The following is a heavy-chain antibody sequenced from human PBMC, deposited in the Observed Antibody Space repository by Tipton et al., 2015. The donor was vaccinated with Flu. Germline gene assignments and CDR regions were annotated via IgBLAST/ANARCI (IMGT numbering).Heavy chain of an antibody. CDR2: IYYSGST. J-gene: IGHJ4*02. CDR3: ATPHSSSWWNYFDY. Sequence: LRLSCTVSGGSISSSSYYWGWTRQPPGKGLEWIGSIYYSGSTYYNPSLKSRVTISVDTSKNQFSLKLSSVTAADTAVYYCATPHSSSWWNYFDYWGQGTLVTVSS. D-gene: IGHD6-13*01. V-gene: IGHV4-39*07. CDR1: GGSISSSSYY.